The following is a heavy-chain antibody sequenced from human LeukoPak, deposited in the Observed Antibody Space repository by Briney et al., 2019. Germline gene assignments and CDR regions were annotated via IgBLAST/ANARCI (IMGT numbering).Heavy chain of an antibody. V-gene: IGHV3-43*01. CDR1: GFTFDDYT. J-gene: IGHJ6*02. CDR3: AKDMGATDYYYYGMDV. D-gene: IGHD1-26*01. Sequence: GGSLRLSCEASGFTFDDYTMHWVRQAPGKGLEWVSLISWDGGSTYYADSVKGRFTISRDNSKNSLYLQMNSLRTEDTALYYCAKDMGATDYYYYGMDVWGQGTTVTVSS. CDR2: ISWDGGST.